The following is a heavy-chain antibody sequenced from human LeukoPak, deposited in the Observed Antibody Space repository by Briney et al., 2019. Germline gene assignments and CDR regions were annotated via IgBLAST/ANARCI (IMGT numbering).Heavy chain of an antibody. CDR2: IYYSGST. CDR1: GGSISSYY. D-gene: IGHD2-8*01. CDR3: AREGDKYANWLDT. J-gene: IGHJ5*02. V-gene: IGHV4-59*01. Sequence: SETLSLTCTVSGGSISSYYWSWIRQPPGKGLEWIGYIYYSGSTNYNPSLKSRVTISVDTSKNQFSLNLSSVTAADTAVYYCAREGDKYANWLDTWGQGTLVTVSS.